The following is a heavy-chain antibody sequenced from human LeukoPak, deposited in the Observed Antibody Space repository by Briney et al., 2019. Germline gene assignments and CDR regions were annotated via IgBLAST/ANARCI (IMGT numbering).Heavy chain of an antibody. CDR2: IIPNSGAT. D-gene: IGHD2-21*01. Sequence: ASVKVSCKASGYIFTAYDLHWVRQATGLGREWMGRIIPNSGATNYAQNFQGRVTLTRDTSISTTYMELSRLSPDDTAIYYCARGISGGFDIWGQGTMVTVSS. J-gene: IGHJ3*02. CDR3: ARGISGGFDI. CDR1: GYIFTAYD. V-gene: IGHV1-2*06.